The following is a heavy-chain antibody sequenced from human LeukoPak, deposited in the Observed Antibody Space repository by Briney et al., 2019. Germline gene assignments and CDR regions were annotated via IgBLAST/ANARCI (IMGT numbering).Heavy chain of an antibody. J-gene: IGHJ4*02. D-gene: IGHD5-12*01. CDR2: IKQDGSEK. CDR1: GFTFSHYW. V-gene: IGHV3-7*03. Sequence: GGALRLSCAASGFTFSHYWMTGVRQAPGKGREWVANIKQDGSEKYYVDSLKGRFTISRDNAKNSLYMQINSLRADDTAIYYCARDSGRFYIDYWGQGTLVTVSS. CDR3: ARDSGRFYIDY.